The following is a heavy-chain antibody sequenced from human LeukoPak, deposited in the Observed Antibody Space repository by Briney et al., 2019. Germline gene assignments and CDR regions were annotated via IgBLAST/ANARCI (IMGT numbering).Heavy chain of an antibody. CDR2: INTYNGNT. J-gene: IGHJ6*02. CDR1: GYTFTSYG. V-gene: IGHV1-18*01. D-gene: IGHD6-19*01. Sequence: ASVKVSCKASGYTFTSYGISWVRQAPGQGLEWMGWINTYNGNTNYVQKLQGRVTMTTDTSTSTAYMALRSLRSDDTAVYYCARGTSLLAGTRYYGMDVWGQGTTVTVSS. CDR3: ARGTSLLAGTRYYGMDV.